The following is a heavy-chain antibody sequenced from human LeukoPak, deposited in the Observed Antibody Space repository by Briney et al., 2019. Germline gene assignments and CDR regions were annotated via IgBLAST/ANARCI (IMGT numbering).Heavy chain of an antibody. CDR1: GFTFSSYA. CDR3: AKPPPYDSSGYYFDY. D-gene: IGHD3-22*01. CDR2: ISGSGGST. Sequence: GGSLRLSCAASGFTFSSYAMSWVRQAPGKGREWVSAISGSGGSTYYADSVKGRFTISRDNSKNTLYLQMNSLRAEDTAVYYCAKPPPYDSSGYYFDYWGQGTLVTVSS. J-gene: IGHJ4*02. V-gene: IGHV3-23*01.